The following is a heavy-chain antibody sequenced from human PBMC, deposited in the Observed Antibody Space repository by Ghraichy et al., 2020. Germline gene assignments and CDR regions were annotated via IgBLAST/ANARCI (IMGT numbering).Heavy chain of an antibody. CDR3: AREGGNYCSGGSWSRDFDD. CDR1: GFTFSNYA. Sequence: GESLNISCAASGFTFSNYAMDWVRQAPGKGLEWLSYITSSGSTIYYADSVKGRFTISRDNVKNSLYLQMSSLRDEETAVYYCAREGGNYCSGGSWSRDFDDWGQGTLVTVSS. CDR2: ITSSGSTI. J-gene: IGHJ4*02. V-gene: IGHV3-48*02. D-gene: IGHD2-15*01.